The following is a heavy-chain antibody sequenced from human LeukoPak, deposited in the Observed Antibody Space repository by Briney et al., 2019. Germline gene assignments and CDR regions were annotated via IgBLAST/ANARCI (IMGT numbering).Heavy chain of an antibody. CDR3: AKESQTYYDIMTGYPNYYFDY. CDR1: KFTFSTSA. Sequence: GGSLRLSCAASKFTFSTSAMSWVRQAPGKGLKWSSAISGSAANTYYVDSVKGRFTISRDNSKNTLYLEMSSLRSDDTAVYYCAKESQTYYDIMTGYPNYYFDYWGQGTLVTVSS. V-gene: IGHV3-23*01. J-gene: IGHJ4*02. CDR2: ISGSAANT. D-gene: IGHD3-9*01.